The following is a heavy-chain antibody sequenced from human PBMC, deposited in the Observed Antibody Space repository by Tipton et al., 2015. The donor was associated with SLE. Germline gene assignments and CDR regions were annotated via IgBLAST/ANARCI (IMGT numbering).Heavy chain of an antibody. CDR2: IFPGDSDT. J-gene: IGHJ6*02. Sequence: QLVQSGAEVKKPGESLKISCKGSGYSFTSYWIGWVRQMPGKGLEWMAFIFPGDSDTRYSPSFQGHVTISADKSISTAYLQWSSLKASDTAMYYCARRKARNYYGMDVWGQGTTVTVSS. CDR1: GYSFTSYW. CDR3: ARRKARNYYGMDV. V-gene: IGHV5-51*01.